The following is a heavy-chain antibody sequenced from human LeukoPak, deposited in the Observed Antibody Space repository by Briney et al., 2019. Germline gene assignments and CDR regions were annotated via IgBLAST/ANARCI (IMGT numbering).Heavy chain of an antibody. CDR2: INPNSGGT. J-gene: IGHJ4*02. Sequence: ASVKVSCKASGYTFTGYYMHWVRQAPGQGLEWMGWINPNSGGTNYAQKFQGRVTMTRDTSISTAYMELSRLRSDDTAVYYCARDGVGRYYYDSSGYYSDWGQGTLVTVSS. V-gene: IGHV1-2*02. D-gene: IGHD3-22*01. CDR1: GYTFTGYY. CDR3: ARDGVGRYYYDSSGYYSD.